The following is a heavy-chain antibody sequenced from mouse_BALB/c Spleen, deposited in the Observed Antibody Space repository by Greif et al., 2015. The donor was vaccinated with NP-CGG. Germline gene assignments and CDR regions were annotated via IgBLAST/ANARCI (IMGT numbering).Heavy chain of an antibody. CDR3: ARWDYGTPFDY. CDR1: GYAFTNYL. J-gene: IGHJ2*01. Sequence: VQLQESGAELVRPGTSVKVSCKASGYAFTNYLIEWVKQRPGQGLEWIGVINPGSGGTNYNEKFKGKATLTADKSSSTAYMQLSSLTSDDSAVYFCARWDYGTPFDYWGQGTTLTVSS. CDR2: INPGSGGT. D-gene: IGHD1-1*01. V-gene: IGHV1-54*01.